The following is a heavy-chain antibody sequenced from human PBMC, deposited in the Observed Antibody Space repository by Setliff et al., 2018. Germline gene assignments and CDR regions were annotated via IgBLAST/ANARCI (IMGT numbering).Heavy chain of an antibody. Sequence: PGGSLRLSCAASGFTFRSYTMNWVRQAPGKGLEWVSYISSSSTIYYADSVKGRFTISRDNAKNSLYLRMNSLRAEDTAVYYCARARGSSWLFYYMDVWGKGTTVTVSS. CDR2: ISSSSTI. CDR1: GFTFRSYT. J-gene: IGHJ6*03. CDR3: ARARGSSWLFYYMDV. V-gene: IGHV3-48*01. D-gene: IGHD6-13*01.